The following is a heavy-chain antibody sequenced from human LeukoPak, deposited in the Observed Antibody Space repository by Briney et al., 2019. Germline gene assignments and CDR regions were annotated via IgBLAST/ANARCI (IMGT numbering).Heavy chain of an antibody. V-gene: IGHV3-30*04. D-gene: IGHD6-13*01. J-gene: IGHJ4*02. Sequence: GGSLRLSCAASGFTFSSYAMHWVRQAPGKGLEWVAVISYDGSNKYYADSVKGRFTISRDNSKNTLYLQMNSLRAEDTAVYYCARDGGYSSSWYYFDYWGQGTLVTVSS. CDR1: GFTFSSYA. CDR2: ISYDGSNK. CDR3: ARDGGYSSSWYYFDY.